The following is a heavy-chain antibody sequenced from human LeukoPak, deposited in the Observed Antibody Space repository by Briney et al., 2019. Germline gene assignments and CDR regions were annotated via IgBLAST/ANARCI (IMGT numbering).Heavy chain of an antibody. J-gene: IGHJ4*02. CDR1: GGTFSNYA. CDR3: ARRTYYYGSGSPLGY. Sequence: SVKVSCKASGGTFSNYAISWVRQAPGQGLEWMGGIIPIFGTANYAQKFQGRVTITADKSTSTAYMELSSLRSEDTAVYYCARRTYYYGSGSPLGYWGQGTLVTVSS. D-gene: IGHD3-10*01. V-gene: IGHV1-69*06. CDR2: IIPIFGTA.